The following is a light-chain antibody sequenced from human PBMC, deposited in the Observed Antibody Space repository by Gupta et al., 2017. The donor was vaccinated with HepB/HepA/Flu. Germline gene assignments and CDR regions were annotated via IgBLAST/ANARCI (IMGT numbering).Light chain of an antibody. J-gene: IGKJ1*01. CDR3: QQYDSSPPT. Sequence: EMVFMQSLVTLSLSPGERATLSCRASQSISTSHLAWYQQKPAQAPRLLIHGASNRATGIPDRFSGSESGTDFTLTISRLEPEDFAVYYCQQYDSSPPTFGQGTKVEIK. CDR2: GAS. V-gene: IGKV3-20*01. CDR1: QSISTSH.